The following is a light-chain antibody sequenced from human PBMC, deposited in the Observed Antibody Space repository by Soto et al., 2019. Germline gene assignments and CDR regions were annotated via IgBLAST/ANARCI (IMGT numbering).Light chain of an antibody. CDR1: QSSSTW. J-gene: IGKJ1*01. CDR2: KAS. Sequence: DIQMTQSPSTLSASVGDRVTITCRASQSSSTWLAWYQQKPQKAPNLLISKASTLESGIPSRFSGSGSGTEFTLTSSSLQPDDFATYYCQQYNGYPWTFGQGTKVKVK. CDR3: QQYNGYPWT. V-gene: IGKV1-5*03.